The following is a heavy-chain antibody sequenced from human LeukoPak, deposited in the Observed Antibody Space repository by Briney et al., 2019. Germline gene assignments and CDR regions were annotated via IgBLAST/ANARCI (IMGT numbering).Heavy chain of an antibody. CDR3: ARDFSPYYDFWSGYYTPYYYYYYGMDV. J-gene: IGHJ6*02. D-gene: IGHD3-3*01. V-gene: IGHV1-18*01. CDR1: GYTFTSYG. Sequence: ASVKVSCKASGYTFTSYGISWVRQAPGQGLEWMGWISAYNGNTNYAQKLQGRVTMTTDTSTSTAYMELRSLRSDDTAVYYCARDFSPYYDFWSGYYTPYYYYYYGMDVWGQGTTVTVSS. CDR2: ISAYNGNT.